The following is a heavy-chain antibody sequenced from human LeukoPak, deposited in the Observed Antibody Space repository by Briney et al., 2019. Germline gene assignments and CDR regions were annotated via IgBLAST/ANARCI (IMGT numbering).Heavy chain of an antibody. D-gene: IGHD3-10*01. J-gene: IGHJ6*03. CDR1: GYSISSGYY. Sequence: NPSETLSLTCTVSGYSISSGYYWGWIRQPPGKGLEWIGEIYHSGSTNYNPSLKSRVTISVDKSKNQFSLKLSSVTAADTAVYYCASRQSWFYMDVWGKGTTVTVSS. CDR3: ASRQSWFYMDV. V-gene: IGHV4-38-2*02. CDR2: IYHSGST.